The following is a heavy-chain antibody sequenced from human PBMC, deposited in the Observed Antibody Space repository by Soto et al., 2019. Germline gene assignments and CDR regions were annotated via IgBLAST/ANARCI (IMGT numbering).Heavy chain of an antibody. Sequence: ASVKVSCKASGYTFTSYAMHWVRQAPGQRLEWMGWINAGNGNTKYSQKFQGRVTITRDTSASTAYMELSSLRSEDTAVYYCARDGSGWGPHFDYWGQGTLVTVSS. V-gene: IGHV1-3*01. CDR2: INAGNGNT. J-gene: IGHJ4*02. CDR3: ARDGSGWGPHFDY. D-gene: IGHD6-19*01. CDR1: GYTFTSYA.